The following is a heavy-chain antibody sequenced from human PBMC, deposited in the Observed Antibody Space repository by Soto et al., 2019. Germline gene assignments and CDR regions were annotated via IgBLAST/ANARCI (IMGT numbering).Heavy chain of an antibody. D-gene: IGHD3-22*01. Sequence: PGGSLSLSCAASGFTFSSYAMSWVRQAPGKGLEWVSAISGSGGSTYYADSVKGRFTISRDNSKNTLYLQMNSLRAEDTAVYYCAKGQRYYDSSGYPAEYYYYYGMDVWGQGTTVTVSS. CDR1: GFTFSSYA. CDR3: AKGQRYYDSSGYPAEYYYYYGMDV. CDR2: ISGSGGST. V-gene: IGHV3-23*01. J-gene: IGHJ6*02.